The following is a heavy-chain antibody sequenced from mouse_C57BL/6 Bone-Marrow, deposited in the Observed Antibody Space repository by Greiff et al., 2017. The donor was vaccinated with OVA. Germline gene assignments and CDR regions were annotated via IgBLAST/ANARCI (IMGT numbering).Heavy chain of an antibody. D-gene: IGHD1-1*01. J-gene: IGHJ2*01. Sequence: QVQLQPSGAELVKPGTSVTVSCKASGYAFTNYLIHWVKQRPGQGLEWIGVINPGSGGTKYNEKFKGKATLTAAKSSSTAYMQLSSLTSEDSAVYFCARSGITTVVFDYWGQGTTLTVSS. CDR2: INPGSGGT. CDR1: GYAFTNYL. V-gene: IGHV1-54*01. CDR3: ARSGITTVVFDY.